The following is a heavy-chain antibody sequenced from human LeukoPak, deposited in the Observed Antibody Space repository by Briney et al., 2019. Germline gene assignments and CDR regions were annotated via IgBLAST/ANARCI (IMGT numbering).Heavy chain of an antibody. CDR3: ARDANDFWSGQTNWFDP. CDR2: ISAYNGNT. V-gene: IGHV1-18*01. CDR1: GYTFTSYG. D-gene: IGHD3-3*01. Sequence: EASVKVSCKASGYTFTSYGISWVRQAPGQGLEWMGWISAYNGNTNYAQKLQGRVTMTTDTSTSTAYMELRGLRSDDTAVYYCARDANDFWSGQTNWFDPWGQGTLVTVSS. J-gene: IGHJ5*02.